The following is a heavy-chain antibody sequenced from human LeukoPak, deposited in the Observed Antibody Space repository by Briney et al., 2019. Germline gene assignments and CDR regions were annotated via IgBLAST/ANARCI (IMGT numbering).Heavy chain of an antibody. V-gene: IGHV3-72*01. J-gene: IGHJ4*02. D-gene: IGHD3-16*01. CDR3: ARVGLGISDYFDY. CDR1: GFTFSVHY. Sequence: PGGSLRLSRAASGFTFSVHYMDWVRQAPGKGLEWVGRTRNKANSYTTEYAASVKGRFTISRDDSKNSLYLQMNSLKTEDTAVYYCARVGLGISDYFDYWGQETLVTVSS. CDR2: TRNKANSYTT.